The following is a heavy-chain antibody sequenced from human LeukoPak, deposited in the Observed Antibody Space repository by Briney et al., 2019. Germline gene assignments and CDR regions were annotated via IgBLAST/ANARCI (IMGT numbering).Heavy chain of an antibody. Sequence: ASVKVSCKASGYTFTGYYMHWVRQAPGQGLEWMGWINPNSGGTNYAQKFQGRVTMTRDTSISTAYMELSRLRSDDTAVYYCARSRLWSDSIGYPDYWGQGTLVTVSS. CDR1: GYTFTGYY. CDR3: ARSRLWSDSIGYPDY. D-gene: IGHD3-22*01. V-gene: IGHV1-2*02. J-gene: IGHJ4*02. CDR2: INPNSGGT.